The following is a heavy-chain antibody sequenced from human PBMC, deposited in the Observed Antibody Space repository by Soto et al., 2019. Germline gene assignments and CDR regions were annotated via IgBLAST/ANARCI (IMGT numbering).Heavy chain of an antibody. D-gene: IGHD2-15*01. CDR1: GFTFSTYW. CDR3: ARLPWSPARCYSFEW. J-gene: IGHJ4*02. V-gene: IGHV3-7*03. Sequence: EVQLEQSGGGLVQPGESLRLSCAASGFTFSTYWMTWVRQVPGKGLEWVANIKHDGSETYYVDSVKGRFTVSRDNARNSVHLQMNSLRAEDTAIYYCARLPWSPARCYSFEWWGQGALVTVSS. CDR2: IKHDGSET.